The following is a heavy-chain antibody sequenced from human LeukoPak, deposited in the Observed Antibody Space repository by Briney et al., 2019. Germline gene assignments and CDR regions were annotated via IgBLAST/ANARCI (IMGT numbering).Heavy chain of an antibody. Sequence: ASVKVSCKASGGTFSSYAISWVRQAPGQGLEWMGGIIPIFGTANYAQKFQGRVTITADESTSTAYMELSSLRSEDTAVYYCARAAVAGRGNAFDIWGRGTMVTVSS. CDR2: IIPIFGTA. CDR3: ARAAVAGRGNAFDI. V-gene: IGHV1-69*13. D-gene: IGHD6-19*01. J-gene: IGHJ3*02. CDR1: GGTFSSYA.